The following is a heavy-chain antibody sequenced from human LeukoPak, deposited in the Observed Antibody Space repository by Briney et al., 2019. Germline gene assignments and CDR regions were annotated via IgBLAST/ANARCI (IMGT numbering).Heavy chain of an antibody. J-gene: IGHJ4*02. V-gene: IGHV1-69*01. Sequence: ASVRVSCKASGGTFSSYAISWVRQAPGQGLEWMGGIIPIFGTANYAQKFQGRVTITADESTSTAYMELSSLRSVDTAVYYCASSGRRQWLVLPFDYWGQGTLVTVSS. CDR2: IIPIFGTA. CDR1: GGTFSSYA. CDR3: ASSGRRQWLVLPFDY. D-gene: IGHD6-19*01.